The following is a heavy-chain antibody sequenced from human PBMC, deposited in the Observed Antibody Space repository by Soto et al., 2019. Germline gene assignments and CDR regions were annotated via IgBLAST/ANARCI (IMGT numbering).Heavy chain of an antibody. Sequence: SVKVSCTDSGYTFTSYAISWVRQAPGQGLEWMGGIIPIFGTANYAQKFQGRVTITADESTSTAYMELSSLRSEDTAVYYCARAIAAAGTSNFQHWGQGTLVTVSS. CDR3: ARAIAAAGTSNFQH. J-gene: IGHJ1*01. D-gene: IGHD6-13*01. CDR1: GYTFTSYA. V-gene: IGHV1-69*13. CDR2: IIPIFGTA.